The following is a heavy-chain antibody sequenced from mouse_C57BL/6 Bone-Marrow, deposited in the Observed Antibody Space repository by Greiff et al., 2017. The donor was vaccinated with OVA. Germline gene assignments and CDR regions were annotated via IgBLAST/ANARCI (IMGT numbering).Heavy chain of an antibody. CDR1: GFTFSSYG. J-gene: IGHJ1*03. D-gene: IGHD2-3*01. Sequence: VQLKESGGDLVKPGGSLKLSCAASGFTFSSYGMSWVRQTPDKSLEWVATISSGGSYTYYPYSVKGRFTISRDDAKNTRYLQMSSLKSEDTSMYYCARHGGGYYKRYFDVWGTGTTVTVSS. CDR2: ISSGGSYT. CDR3: ARHGGGYYKRYFDV. V-gene: IGHV5-6*01.